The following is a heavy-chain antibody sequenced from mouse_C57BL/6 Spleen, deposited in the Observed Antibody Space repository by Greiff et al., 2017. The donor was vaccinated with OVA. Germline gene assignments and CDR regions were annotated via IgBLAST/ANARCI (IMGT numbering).Heavy chain of an antibody. CDR1: GYTFTSYW. V-gene: IGHV1-64*01. Sequence: VQLQQPGAELVKPGASVKLSCKASGYTFTSYWMHWVKQRPGQGLEWIGMIHPNSGSTNYNEKFKSKATLTVDKSSSTAYMQLSSLTSEDSAVYYCARGGITTVVATDYYAMDYWGQGTSVTVSS. D-gene: IGHD1-1*01. CDR3: ARGGITTVVATDYYAMDY. J-gene: IGHJ4*01. CDR2: IHPNSGST.